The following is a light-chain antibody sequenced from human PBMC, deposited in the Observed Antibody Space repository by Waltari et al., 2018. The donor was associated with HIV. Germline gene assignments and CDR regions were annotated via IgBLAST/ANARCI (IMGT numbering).Light chain of an antibody. CDR3: SSRDTSGQFVV. CDR2: GEN. CDR1: SLRTYF. V-gene: IGLV3-19*01. Sequence: SSELTQDPAVSVALGQTVRITCQGDSLRTYFASWFQERPGQAPVLVIYGENNRPSGIADRFSGSTSGNTSSLTITGAQAADEADYYCSSRDTSGQFVVFGGGTKVTVL. J-gene: IGLJ2*01.